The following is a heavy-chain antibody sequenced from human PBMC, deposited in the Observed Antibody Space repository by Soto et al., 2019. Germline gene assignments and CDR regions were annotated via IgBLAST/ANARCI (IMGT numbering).Heavy chain of an antibody. V-gene: IGHV4-39*01. J-gene: IGHJ6*02. Sequence: SETLSLTCTVSGGSISSSSYYWGWIRQPPGKGLEWIGSIYYSGSTYYNPSLKSRVTISVDTYKNQFSLKLSSVTAADTAVYYCASLRFLEWLSPHYYGMHXWGQGTTFTVS. CDR1: GGSISSSSYY. CDR2: IYYSGST. D-gene: IGHD3-3*01. CDR3: ASLRFLEWLSPHYYGMHX.